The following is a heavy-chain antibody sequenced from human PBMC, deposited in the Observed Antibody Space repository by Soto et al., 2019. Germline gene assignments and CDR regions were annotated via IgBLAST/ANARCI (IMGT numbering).Heavy chain of an antibody. V-gene: IGHV3-30-3*01. CDR2: ISYDGSNK. J-gene: IGHJ4*02. CDR3: ARRGANHPSPDFDD. D-gene: IGHD1-26*01. CDR1: GFTFSSYA. Sequence: QVQLVESGGGVVQPGRSLRLSCAASGFTFSSYAMHWVRQAPGKGLEWVAVISYDGSNKYYADSVKGRFTISRDNSKNTLYLQMNSLRAEDTAVYYCARRGANHPSPDFDDWGQGTLVTVSS.